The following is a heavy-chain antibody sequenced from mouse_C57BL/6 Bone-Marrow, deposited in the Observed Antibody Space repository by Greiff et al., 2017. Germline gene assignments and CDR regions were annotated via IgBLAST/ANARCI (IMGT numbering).Heavy chain of an antibody. D-gene: IGHD1-1*01. CDR1: GYTFTDYY. V-gene: IGHV1-76*01. J-gene: IGHJ2*01. CDR3: ARGYYYGSSYVDY. Sequence: QVQLQQSGAELVRPGASVKLSCKASGYTFTDYYINWVKQRPGQGLEWIARIYPGSGNTYYNEKFKGKATLTAEKSSSTAYMQLSSLTSEDSAVYFCARGYYYGSSYVDYWGQGTTLTVSS. CDR2: IYPGSGNT.